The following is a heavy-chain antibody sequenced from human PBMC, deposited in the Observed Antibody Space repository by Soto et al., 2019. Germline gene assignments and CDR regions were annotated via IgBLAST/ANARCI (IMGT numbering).Heavy chain of an antibody. CDR1: GFTFSSYW. Sequence: PGGSLRLSCAASGFTFSSYWMNWVRQAPGKGLEWVSSISSSSSYIYYADSVKGRFTISRDNAKNSLYLQMNSLRAEDTAVYYCARELSMVLYYYYYGMDVWGQGTTVTVSS. J-gene: IGHJ6*02. V-gene: IGHV3-21*01. CDR3: ARELSMVLYYYYYGMDV. CDR2: ISSSSSYI. D-gene: IGHD3-10*01.